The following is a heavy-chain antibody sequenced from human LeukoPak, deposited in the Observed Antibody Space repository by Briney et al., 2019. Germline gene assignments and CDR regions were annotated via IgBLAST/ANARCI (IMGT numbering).Heavy chain of an antibody. CDR2: ISGSGGST. CDR1: GFTFSSYA. Sequence: GGSLRLSCAAPGFTFSSYAMSWVRQAPGKGLEWVSAISGSGGSTYYADSVKGRFTISRDNSKNTLYLQMNSLRAEDTAVYYCANNYYGDYSDDAFDIWGQGTMVTVSS. J-gene: IGHJ3*02. V-gene: IGHV3-23*01. D-gene: IGHD4-17*01. CDR3: ANNYYGDYSDDAFDI.